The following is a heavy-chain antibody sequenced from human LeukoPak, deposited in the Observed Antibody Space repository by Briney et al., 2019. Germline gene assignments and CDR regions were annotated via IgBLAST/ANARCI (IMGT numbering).Heavy chain of an antibody. CDR2: INHSGST. D-gene: IGHD4-11*01. V-gene: IGHV4-34*01. CDR3: ARERATVTTEYFDY. J-gene: IGHJ4*02. Sequence: PSETLSLTCAVYGGSFSGYYWSWIRQPPGKGLEWIGEINHSGSTNYNPSLKSRVTISVDTSKNQFSLKLSSVTAADTAVYYCARERATVTTEYFDYWGQGTLVTVSS. CDR1: GGSFSGYY.